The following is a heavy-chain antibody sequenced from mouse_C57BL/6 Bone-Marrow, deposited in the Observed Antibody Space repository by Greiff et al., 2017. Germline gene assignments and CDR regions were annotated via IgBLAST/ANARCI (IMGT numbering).Heavy chain of an antibody. V-gene: IGHV5-6*01. Sequence: EVQRVESGGDLVKPGGSLKLSCAASGFTFSSYGMSWVRQTPDKRLEWVATISSGGSYTYYPDSVKGRFTISRDNAKNTLYLQMSSLKSEDTAMYYCARHGYYYAWFAYWGQGTLVTVSA. CDR3: ARHGYYYAWFAY. D-gene: IGHD1-1*01. CDR1: GFTFSSYG. CDR2: ISSGGSYT. J-gene: IGHJ3*01.